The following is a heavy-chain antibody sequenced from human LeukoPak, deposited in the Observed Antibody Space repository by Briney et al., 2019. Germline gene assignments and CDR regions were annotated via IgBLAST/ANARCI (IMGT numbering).Heavy chain of an antibody. Sequence: SVKVSCKASGGTFSSYAISWVRQAPGQGLEWMGRIIPIFGTANYAQKFQGRVTITTDGSTSTAYMELSSLRSEDTAVYYCAREGVVDGLNWFDPWGQGTLVTVSS. CDR2: IIPIFGTA. D-gene: IGHD2-15*01. J-gene: IGHJ5*02. V-gene: IGHV1-69*05. CDR3: AREGVVDGLNWFDP. CDR1: GGTFSSYA.